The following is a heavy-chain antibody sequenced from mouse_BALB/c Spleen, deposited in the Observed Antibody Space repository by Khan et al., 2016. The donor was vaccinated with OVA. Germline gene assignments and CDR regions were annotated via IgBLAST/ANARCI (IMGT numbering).Heavy chain of an antibody. V-gene: IGHV2-3*01. J-gene: IGHJ4*01. CDR2: IWGDGST. CDR3: AKRDHGTLYAMDY. Sequence: VQLQESGPGLVAPSQSLSITCTVSGFSLTTYGVSWVRQPPGKGLEWLGVIWGDGSTNYPSALISRLTISKDNSKSQAFLKLNSLQTDDTGTYYCAKRDHGTLYAMDYWGQGTSVTVSS. CDR1: GFSLTTYG. D-gene: IGHD2-1*01.